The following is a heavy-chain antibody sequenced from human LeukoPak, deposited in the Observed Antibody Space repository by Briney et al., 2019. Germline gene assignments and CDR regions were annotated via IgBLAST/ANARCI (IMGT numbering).Heavy chain of an antibody. D-gene: IGHD6-13*01. CDR1: EYTFTGYF. Sequence: GASVKVSCKASEYTFTGYFLHWVRQAPGQGLEWMGWINLNSGGTNYAQRFQGRVTMTRDTSISTAYMELSRLRSNDTAMYYCARAAGETNYYFYYTMDVWGQGTTVTVSS. V-gene: IGHV1-2*02. CDR2: INLNSGGT. J-gene: IGHJ6*02. CDR3: ARAAGETNYYFYYTMDV.